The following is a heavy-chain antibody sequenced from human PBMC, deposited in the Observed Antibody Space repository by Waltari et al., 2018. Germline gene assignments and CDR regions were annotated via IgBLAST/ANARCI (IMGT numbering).Heavy chain of an antibody. CDR3: VRDRTTVAARPGDY. CDR1: GYYFINYY. J-gene: IGHJ4*02. Sequence: QAVLVPSGAEVKKPGASVKVCCKASGYYFINYYLHWVRQAPGQGPEWMGWVNPDTGNANYAHKFRGRVTMTWDTSSNTAFMDLSDLKSDDTAVYYCVRDRTTVAARPGDYWGQGTLVTVSS. CDR2: VNPDTGNA. V-gene: IGHV1-2*07. D-gene: IGHD6-6*01.